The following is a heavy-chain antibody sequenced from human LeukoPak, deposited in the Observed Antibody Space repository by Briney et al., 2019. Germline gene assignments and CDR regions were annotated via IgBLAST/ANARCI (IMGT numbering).Heavy chain of an antibody. CDR1: GGTFSSYA. Sequence: GASVKVSCKASGGTFSSYAISWVRQAPGQGLEWMGGIIPIFGTANYAQKFQGRVTITADKSTSTAYMELSSLRSEDTAVYYCARAPYSYGPSTTTLMFAHMDVWGKGTTATVSS. V-gene: IGHV1-69*06. CDR3: ARAPYSYGPSTTTLMFAHMDV. J-gene: IGHJ6*03. D-gene: IGHD5-18*01. CDR2: IIPIFGTA.